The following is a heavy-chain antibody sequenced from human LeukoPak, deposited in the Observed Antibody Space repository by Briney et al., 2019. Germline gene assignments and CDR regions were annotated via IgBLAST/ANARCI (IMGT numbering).Heavy chain of an antibody. CDR2: ISYTGTYI. CDR3: VRDRGTYRXIDY. Sequence: GGSLRLSCAASAFSLSAYNMNWVRQAPGKGLEWVPSISYTGTYIYYADSVKGRFTISRDNAQNSLYLQMNSLRAEDTAIYYCVRDRGTYRXIDYWGQGTLVTVSS. CDR1: AFSLSAYN. J-gene: IGHJ4*02. D-gene: IGHD1-26*01. V-gene: IGHV3-21*04.